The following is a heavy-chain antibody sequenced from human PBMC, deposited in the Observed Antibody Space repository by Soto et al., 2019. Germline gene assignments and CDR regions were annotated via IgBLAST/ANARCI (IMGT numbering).Heavy chain of an antibody. D-gene: IGHD3-10*01. CDR2: IDYSGST. V-gene: IGHV4-59*01. J-gene: IGHJ3*02. CDR3: ARADTAGSGRYTPFDAFDI. CDR1: GGSMRNYY. Sequence: QVQLQESGPGLVKLSETLSLTCSVSGGSMRNYYWNWMRQTPGKGLEWIGYIDYSGSTNYSPSLKSMVTISVDTSRTQFSLRLTSVTAADTAVYHCARADTAGSGRYTPFDAFDIWGQGTMVTVSS.